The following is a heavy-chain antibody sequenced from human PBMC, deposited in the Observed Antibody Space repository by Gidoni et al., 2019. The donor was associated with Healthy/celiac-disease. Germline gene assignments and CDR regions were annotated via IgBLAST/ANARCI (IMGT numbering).Heavy chain of an antibody. Sequence: EVQLLESGGGLAKPGGSLRPSCAASGFTLRSYSMNWVRPAPGKGLEWVSSISSSSSYIYYADSVKGRFTISRDNAKNSLYLQMNSLRAEDTAVYYCAREEGGWFDPWGQGTLVTVSS. J-gene: IGHJ5*02. V-gene: IGHV3-21*01. CDR2: ISSSSSYI. CDR3: AREEGGWFDP. CDR1: GFTLRSYS.